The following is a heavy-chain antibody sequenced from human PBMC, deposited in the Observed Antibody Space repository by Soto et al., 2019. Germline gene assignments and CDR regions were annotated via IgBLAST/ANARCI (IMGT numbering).Heavy chain of an antibody. CDR3: AKDLHGSYSDYFDY. J-gene: IGHJ4*02. CDR2: IRGGGDTT. Sequence: GGSLRLSCAASGFTFTTYAMSWVRQAPGKGLEWVSGIRGGGDTTDYSDSVKGRFTISRDNSKNTLYLQMNSLRADDTAVYYCAKDLHGSYSDYFDYWGQGTLVTVSS. V-gene: IGHV3-23*01. D-gene: IGHD2-21*01. CDR1: GFTFTTYA.